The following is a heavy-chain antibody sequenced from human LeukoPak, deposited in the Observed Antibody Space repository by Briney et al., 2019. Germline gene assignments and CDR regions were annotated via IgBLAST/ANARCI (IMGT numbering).Heavy chain of an antibody. J-gene: IGHJ4*02. CDR2: IKQDGSET. CDR1: GFTFSNYW. CDR3: ARVVGATGY. Sequence: GSLRLSCATSGFTFSNYWMTWVRKPPGKGLEWVANIKQDGSETNYADSVKGRFTISRDNAKNSVYLQMSSLRAEDTAVYYCARVVGATGYWGQGTLVTVSS. V-gene: IGHV3-7*01. D-gene: IGHD1-26*01.